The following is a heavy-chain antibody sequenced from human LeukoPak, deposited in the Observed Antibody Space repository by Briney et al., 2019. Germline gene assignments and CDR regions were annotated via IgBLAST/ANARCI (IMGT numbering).Heavy chain of an antibody. D-gene: IGHD6-13*01. CDR1: GYIFTKYD. CDR3: ARETKGGVFFDY. Sequence: ASVKVSCKTSGYIFTKYDISWVRQAPGRGPEWMGWITPYNGNAQSAPKFEGRVTMTTDTSASTAYLELRGLKSDDTAVYYCARETKGGVFFDYWGQGTLVIVSS. J-gene: IGHJ4*02. V-gene: IGHV1-18*01. CDR2: ITPYNGNA.